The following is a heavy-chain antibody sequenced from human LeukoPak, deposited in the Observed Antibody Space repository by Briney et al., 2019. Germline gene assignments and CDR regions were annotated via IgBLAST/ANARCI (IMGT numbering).Heavy chain of an antibody. J-gene: IGHJ4*02. Sequence: PSETLSLTCTASGGSISSYSLSWVRQAPGKGLEWIGYIYYSGSTTYNAYLKSRVTISIDTSKNQFSLKLSSVTAADTAVYYCARDNYGDSFDYWGQGTLVTVSS. V-gene: IGHV4-59*01. D-gene: IGHD4-17*01. CDR2: IYYSGST. CDR1: GGSISSYS. CDR3: ARDNYGDSFDY.